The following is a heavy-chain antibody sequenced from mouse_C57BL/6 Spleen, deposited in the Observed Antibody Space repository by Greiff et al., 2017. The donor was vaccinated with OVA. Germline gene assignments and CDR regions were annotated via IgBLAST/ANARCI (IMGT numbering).Heavy chain of an antibody. Sequence: VQLQQSGAELARPGASVKLSCKASGYTFTSYGISWVKQRPGQGLEWIGEIYPRSGNTYSNEKFKGKATLTADKSSSTAYMELRCLTSEDSAIYICARAGTTVEGSFDYWGQGTSHTVST. V-gene: IGHV1-81*01. CDR1: GYTFTSYG. CDR2: IYPRSGNT. CDR3: ARAGTTVEGSFDY. J-gene: IGHJ2*02. D-gene: IGHD1-1*01.